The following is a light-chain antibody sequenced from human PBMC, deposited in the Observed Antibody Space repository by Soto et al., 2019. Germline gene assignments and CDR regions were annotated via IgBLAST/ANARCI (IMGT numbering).Light chain of an antibody. CDR3: QQYGSSSWT. J-gene: IGKJ1*01. CDR1: QGISSY. Sequence: IQLTQSPSSLSASVGDRVTITCRASQGISSYLAWYQQKPGKAPELLIYAASTLQSGVPSRFSGSGSGTDFTLTISSLQPEDFATYYCQQYGSSSWTFGQGTKVEIK. CDR2: AAS. V-gene: IGKV1-9*01.